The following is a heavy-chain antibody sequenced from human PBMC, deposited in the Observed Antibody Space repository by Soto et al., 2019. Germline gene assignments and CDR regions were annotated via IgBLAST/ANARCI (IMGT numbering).Heavy chain of an antibody. CDR3: ARSLLLYDSSGYYPVSHAFDI. J-gene: IGHJ3*02. V-gene: IGHV4-4*02. Sequence: SETLCLTCAVSGGSIGSSNWWSWVRQPPGKGLEWIGEIYHSGSTNYNPSLKSRVTISVDKSKNQFSLKLSSVTAADTAVYYCARSLLLYDSSGYYPVSHAFDIWGQGTMVTVSS. CDR1: GGSIGSSNW. D-gene: IGHD3-22*01. CDR2: IYHSGST.